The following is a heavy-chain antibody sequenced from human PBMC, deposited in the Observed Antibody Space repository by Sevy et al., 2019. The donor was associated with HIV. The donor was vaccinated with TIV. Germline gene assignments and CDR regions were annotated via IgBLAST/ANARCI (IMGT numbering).Heavy chain of an antibody. Sequence: ASVKVSCKASGYTFTGYYMHWVRQAPGQGLEWMGWINPNSGGTNYAQKFQGRVTMTRDTSLSTAYMELSRLRSDDTAVYYCARGGSTSCYFPCDYYYMDVWGKGTTVTVSS. CDR2: INPNSGGT. V-gene: IGHV1-2*02. D-gene: IGHD2-2*01. CDR3: ARGGSTSCYFPCDYYYMDV. CDR1: GYTFTGYY. J-gene: IGHJ6*03.